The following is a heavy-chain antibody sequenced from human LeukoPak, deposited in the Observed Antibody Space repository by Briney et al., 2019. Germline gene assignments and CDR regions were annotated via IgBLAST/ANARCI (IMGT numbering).Heavy chain of an antibody. V-gene: IGHV4-59*11. D-gene: IGHD1-26*01. CDR3: ARDLQLLPFYYYGMDV. CDR1: GGSISSHY. CDR2: IYYSGST. J-gene: IGHJ6*02. Sequence: SETLSLTCTVSGGSISSHYWSWIRQPPGKGLEWIGYIYYSGSTNYNPSLKRRVTISVDTSKNQFSLKLSSVTAADTAVYYCARDLQLLPFYYYGMDVWGQGTTVTVSS.